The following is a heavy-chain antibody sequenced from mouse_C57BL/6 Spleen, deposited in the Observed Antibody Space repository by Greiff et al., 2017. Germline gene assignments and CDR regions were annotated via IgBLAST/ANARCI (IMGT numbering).Heavy chain of an antibody. D-gene: IGHD1-1*01. CDR3: ARGDYGSSYWYFDV. V-gene: IGHV5-17*01. CDR2: ISSGSSTI. Sequence: EVTLVESGGGLVKPGGSLKLSCAASGFTFSDYGMHWVRQAPEKGLEWVAYISSGSSTIYYADTVKGRFTISRDNAKNTLFLQMTRLRSEDTAMYYCARGDYGSSYWYFDVWGTGTTVTVSS. CDR1: GFTFSDYG. J-gene: IGHJ1*03.